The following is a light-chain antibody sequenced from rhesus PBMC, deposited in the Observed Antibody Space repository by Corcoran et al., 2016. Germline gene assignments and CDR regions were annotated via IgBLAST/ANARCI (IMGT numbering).Light chain of an antibody. Sequence: DIQMTQSPSSLSASVGDRVNITCRASENVNHFLNWYQQKPGKAPKPLTYKAYTLEIGVPPRFSGSGSVTDYTFSINSLQPEDVATYYCQHAYGTPLTFGGGTKVEIK. V-gene: IGKV1-74*01. CDR3: QHAYGTPLT. J-gene: IGKJ4*01. CDR2: KAY. CDR1: ENVNHF.